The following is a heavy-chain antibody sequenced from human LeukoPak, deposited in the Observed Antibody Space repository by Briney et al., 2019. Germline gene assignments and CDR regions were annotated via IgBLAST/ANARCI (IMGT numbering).Heavy chain of an antibody. J-gene: IGHJ4*02. D-gene: IGHD2-2*01. V-gene: IGHV3-48*03. CDR2: ISSSGNTI. CDR1: GFTFSSYE. Sequence: PGGSLRLSCAASGFTFSSYEMNWVRQAPGKGLELVSYISSSGNTIYYADSVKGRFTMSRDNAKNSLYLQMNSLRAEDTAVYYCARETDSTLFDYWGQGTLVTVSS. CDR3: ARETDSTLFDY.